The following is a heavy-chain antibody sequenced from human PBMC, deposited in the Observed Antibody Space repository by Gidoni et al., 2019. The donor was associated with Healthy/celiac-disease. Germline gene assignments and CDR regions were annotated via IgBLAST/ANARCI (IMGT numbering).Heavy chain of an antibody. D-gene: IGHD5-18*01. J-gene: IGHJ4*02. CDR2: MRSKAYGGTT. CDR3: TRVRYSYGYTFDY. V-gene: IGHV3-49*05. CDR1: GFTFGDYA. Sequence: EVQLVASGGGLVKPGRSLRLSCTASGFTFGDYAMSWFRQAPGKGLGWVGFMRSKAYGGTTEYAASVKGRFTISRDDSKSIAYLQMNSLKTEDTAVYYCTRVRYSYGYTFDYWGQGTLVTVSS.